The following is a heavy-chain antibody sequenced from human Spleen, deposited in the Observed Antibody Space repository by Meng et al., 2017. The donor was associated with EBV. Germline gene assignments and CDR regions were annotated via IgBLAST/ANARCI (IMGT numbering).Heavy chain of an antibody. V-gene: IGHV3-23*04. CDR2: ISDSGGST. Sequence: LQLVVSGGWLGQPGASPGLSGASFGLNCSNYAMRRVRQLPGKGLEWDSAISDSGGSTYYADSVKGRFTISRDNSKNTLYLQMNSLRAEDTAVYYCAKEGITVTPFDYWGQGTLVTVSS. D-gene: IGHD4-17*01. CDR3: AKEGITVTPFDY. J-gene: IGHJ4*02. CDR1: GLNCSNYA.